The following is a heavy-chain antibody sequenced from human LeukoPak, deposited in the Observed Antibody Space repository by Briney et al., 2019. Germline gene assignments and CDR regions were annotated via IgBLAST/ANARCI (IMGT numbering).Heavy chain of an antibody. Sequence: SETLSLTCTDSGGSISSYYWSWIRQPPGKGLEWIGYIYYSGSTNYNPSLKSRVTISVDTSKNQFSLKLSSVTAADTAVYYCAGGYCTNGVCSRSGMDVWGQGTTVTVSS. CDR1: GGSISSYY. J-gene: IGHJ6*02. CDR2: IYYSGST. D-gene: IGHD2-8*01. CDR3: AGGYCTNGVCSRSGMDV. V-gene: IGHV4-59*12.